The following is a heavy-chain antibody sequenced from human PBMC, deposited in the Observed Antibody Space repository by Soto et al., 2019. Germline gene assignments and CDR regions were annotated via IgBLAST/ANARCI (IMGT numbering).Heavy chain of an antibody. J-gene: IGHJ4*02. CDR2: ISYDGSNK. V-gene: IGHV3-30*18. CDR1: GFTFSSYG. CDR3: AKGALRYFDWFLDY. Sequence: PVGSLRLSCAASGFTFSSYGMHWVRQAPGKGLEWVAVISYDGSNKYYADSVKGRFTISRDNSKNTLYLQMNSLRAEDTAVYYCAKGALRYFDWFLDYWGQGTLVTVSS. D-gene: IGHD3-9*01.